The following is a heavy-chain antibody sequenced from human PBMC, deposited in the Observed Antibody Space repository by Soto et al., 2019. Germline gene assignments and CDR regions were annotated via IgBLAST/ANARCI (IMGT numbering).Heavy chain of an antibody. V-gene: IGHV3-23*01. D-gene: IGHD2-21*02. Sequence: GGSLRLSCAASGFTFSSYAMSWVRQAPGKGLEWVSAISGSGGSTYYADSVKGRFTISRDNSKNTLYLQMNSLRAEDTAVYDCAKADCGGDCYYYYYYGMDVWGQGTTVTVSS. J-gene: IGHJ6*02. CDR3: AKADCGGDCYYYYYYGMDV. CDR2: ISGSGGST. CDR1: GFTFSSYA.